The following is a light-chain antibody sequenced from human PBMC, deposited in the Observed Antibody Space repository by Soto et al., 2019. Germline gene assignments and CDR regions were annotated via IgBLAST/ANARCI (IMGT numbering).Light chain of an antibody. CDR2: NTN. V-gene: IGLV8-61*01. CDR3: SLYLGTTMV. J-gene: IGLJ2*01. CDR1: SGTVYSSFY. Sequence: QTVVTQEPSLSVSPGGTVTLTCALRSGTVYSSFYPSWYQQTSGQPPRTLIYNTNTRSSGVPNRFSGSIFGTKAALTITGAHADDEADYYCSLYLGTTMVFGGGTKLTVL.